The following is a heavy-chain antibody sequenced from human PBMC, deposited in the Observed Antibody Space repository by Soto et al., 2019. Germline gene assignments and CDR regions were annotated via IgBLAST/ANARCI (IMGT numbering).Heavy chain of an antibody. V-gene: IGHV5-51*01. CDR3: ARAFSSGYPFDY. D-gene: IGHD3-22*01. Sequence: PGESLKISCKGSGYSFSGYWIGWVRQMSGKGLEWMGMINPGDSDTRYSPSFQGQVTFSADKSISTAYLQWSSLEASDIALYYCARAFSSGYPFDYWGQGILVTVSS. CDR2: INPGDSDT. CDR1: GYSFSGYW. J-gene: IGHJ4*02.